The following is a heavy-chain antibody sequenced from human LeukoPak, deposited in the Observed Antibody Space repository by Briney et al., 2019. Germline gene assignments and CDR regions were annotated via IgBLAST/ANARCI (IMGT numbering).Heavy chain of an antibody. D-gene: IGHD1-20*01. CDR1: GFTFSSYG. Sequence: TGGSLRLSCAASGFTFSSYGMHWVRQAPGKGLEWVAFIRYDGSNKYYADSVKGRFTISRDNSKNTLYLQMNSLRAEDTAVYYCAKYFAVTGGFDYWGQGTLVTVSS. V-gene: IGHV3-30*02. J-gene: IGHJ4*02. CDR2: IRYDGSNK. CDR3: AKYFAVTGGFDY.